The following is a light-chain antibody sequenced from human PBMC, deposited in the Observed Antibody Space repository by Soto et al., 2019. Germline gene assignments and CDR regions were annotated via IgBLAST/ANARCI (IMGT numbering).Light chain of an antibody. Sequence: EIVLTQSPGTLSLSPGERATLSCRASQSVFNNNLAWYQQKPGQAPRLLMFGASSMATGIPDRFSGSGSGTDFTLTISRLEPEDLAIYHCQQYGGSPRTFGQGTKLEIK. V-gene: IGKV3-20*01. CDR2: GAS. CDR1: QSVFNNN. J-gene: IGKJ2*01. CDR3: QQYGGSPRT.